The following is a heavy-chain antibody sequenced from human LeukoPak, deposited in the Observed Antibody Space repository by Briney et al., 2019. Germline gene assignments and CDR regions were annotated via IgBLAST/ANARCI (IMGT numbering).Heavy chain of an antibody. D-gene: IGHD6-13*01. CDR3: ARVIAAAGHYYYYMDV. CDR2: IIPNFGTA. Sequence: SVKVSRKASGGTFSSYAISWVRQAPGQGLEWMGGIIPNFGTANYAQKFQGRVTITTDEYTSTAYMELSSLRSEDTAVYYCARVIAAAGHYYYYMDVWGKGTTVTVSS. J-gene: IGHJ6*03. V-gene: IGHV1-69*05. CDR1: GGTFSSYA.